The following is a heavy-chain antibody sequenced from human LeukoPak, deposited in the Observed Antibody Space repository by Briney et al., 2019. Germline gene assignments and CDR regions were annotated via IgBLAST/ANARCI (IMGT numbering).Heavy chain of an antibody. CDR1: GFTFSSYE. CDR2: ISSSGSTI. J-gene: IGHJ4*02. D-gene: IGHD1-26*01. CDR3: ARDRAPWGY. Sequence: GGSLRLSCAASGFTFSSYEMNWVRQAPRKGLEWVSYISSSGSTIYYADSVKGRFTISRDNAKNSLYLQMNSLRAEDTAVYYCARDRAPWGYWGQGTLVTVSS. V-gene: IGHV3-48*03.